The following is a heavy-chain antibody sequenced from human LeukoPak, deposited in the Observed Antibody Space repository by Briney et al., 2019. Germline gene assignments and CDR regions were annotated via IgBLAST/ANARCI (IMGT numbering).Heavy chain of an antibody. CDR3: AGDPFDYTYPFDY. CDR1: GGSISSSSYY. Sequence: SETLSLTCTVSGGSISSSSYYWGWIRQPPGKGLEWIGSIYYSGSAYYNPSLKSRVTISVDTSKNQFSLKLSSVTAADTAVYYCAGDPFDYTYPFDYWGQGTLVTVSS. D-gene: IGHD4-11*01. CDR2: IYYSGSA. V-gene: IGHV4-39*07. J-gene: IGHJ4*02.